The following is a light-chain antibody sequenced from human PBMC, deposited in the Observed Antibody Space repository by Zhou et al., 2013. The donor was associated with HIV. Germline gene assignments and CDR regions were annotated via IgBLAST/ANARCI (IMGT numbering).Light chain of an antibody. CDR3: QQYSSFPFT. CDR2: KAS. CDR1: QSISTY. V-gene: IGKV1-5*03. J-gene: IGKJ3*01. Sequence: DIQMTQSPSTLSATVGDRVTITCRASQSISTYLAWYQQKPGKAPKLLLFKASDLEGGVPSRFSGSGSGTEFTLTISSLQPDDVATYYCQQYSSFPFTFGPGTKVNIK.